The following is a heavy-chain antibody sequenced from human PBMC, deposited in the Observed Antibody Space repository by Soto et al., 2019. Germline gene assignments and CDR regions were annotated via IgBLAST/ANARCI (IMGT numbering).Heavy chain of an antibody. J-gene: IGHJ4*02. CDR2: VNPTGGSP. CDR1: GYDFTRYF. V-gene: IGHV1-46*03. Sequence: QVQLVQSGAEVKKPGASVKLSCKTSGYDFTRYFIHWVRQAPGQGLEWMVKVNPTGGSPTFGQKFQGRATVTTDTSTSTVYMELSSLRSDDTAVYYCSRDLSPYWGQGTLVTVSS. CDR3: SRDLSPY. D-gene: IGHD3-16*02.